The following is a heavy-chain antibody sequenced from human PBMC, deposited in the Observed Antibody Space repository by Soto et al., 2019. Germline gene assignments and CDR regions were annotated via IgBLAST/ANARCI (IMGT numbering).Heavy chain of an antibody. D-gene: IGHD3-10*01. Sequence: EVQLLESGGGLVQPGGSLRLSCTASGFTFSSYAMSWVRQAPGKGLEWVSTITSGGSTYYADSVKGRFTISRDNSKNTLYLQMNSLRAEDTAVYYLARVSYDSGRTTFDYWGQGTLVTVSS. CDR2: ITSGGST. CDR1: GFTFSSYA. J-gene: IGHJ4*02. V-gene: IGHV3-23*01. CDR3: ARVSYDSGRTTFDY.